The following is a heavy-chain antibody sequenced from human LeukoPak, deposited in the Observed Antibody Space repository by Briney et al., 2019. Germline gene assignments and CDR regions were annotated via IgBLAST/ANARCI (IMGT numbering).Heavy chain of an antibody. Sequence: SETPSLTCTVSGGSISSYYWSWIRQPPGKGLEWIGYIYYSGSTNYNPSLKSRVTISVDTSKNQFSLKLSSVTAADTAVYYCAILRYSSSWFRAYYYGMDVWGQGTTVTVSS. J-gene: IGHJ6*02. CDR2: IYYSGST. V-gene: IGHV4-59*08. D-gene: IGHD6-13*01. CDR1: GGSISSYY. CDR3: AILRYSSSWFRAYYYGMDV.